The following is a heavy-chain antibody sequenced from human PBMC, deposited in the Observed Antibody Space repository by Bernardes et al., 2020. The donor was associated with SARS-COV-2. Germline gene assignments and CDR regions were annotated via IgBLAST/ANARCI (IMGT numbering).Heavy chain of an antibody. CDR3: ARDLDRLYSGSRTDAFDI. D-gene: IGHD1-26*01. Sequence: ASLKASCKASGYTLSAYYMHWVRQAPGQGLEWMGWINPHSGGTNYAQKFQGRVTVTRDTSISTAYMELSRLTSDDTAVYYCARDLDRLYSGSRTDAFDIWGQGTMVTVSS. J-gene: IGHJ3*02. V-gene: IGHV1-2*02. CDR1: GYTLSAYY. CDR2: INPHSGGT.